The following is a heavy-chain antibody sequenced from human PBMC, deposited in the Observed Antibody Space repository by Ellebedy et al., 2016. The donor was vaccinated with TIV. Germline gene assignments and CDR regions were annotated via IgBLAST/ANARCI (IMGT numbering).Heavy chain of an antibody. Sequence: GGSLRLSCAASGFTFSDYYMSWIRQAPGKGLEWVSYISSSSYTNYADSVKGRFTISRDNAKNSLYLQMNSLRAEDTAVYYCAGGISVAGTSLGFWGQGTLVTVSS. V-gene: IGHV3-11*03. CDR3: AGGISVAGTSLGF. CDR1: GFTFSDYY. J-gene: IGHJ4*02. D-gene: IGHD6-19*01. CDR2: ISSSSYT.